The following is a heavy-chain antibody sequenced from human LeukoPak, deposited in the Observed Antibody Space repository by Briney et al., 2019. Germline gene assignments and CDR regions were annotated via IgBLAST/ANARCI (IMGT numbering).Heavy chain of an antibody. CDR2: VSGSGGST. D-gene: IGHD5-18*01. CDR3: AKGAASRGYTYVAN. V-gene: IGHV3-23*01. CDR1: AFTFRSYA. J-gene: IGHJ4*02. Sequence: GGPLGLSCAASAFTFRSYAMIWVRQAPGKGLEWVSTVSGSGGSTYYADSVKGRFTISRDNSNNTLYLQMNSLRAEDTAVYYCAKGAASRGYTYVANWGQGTLVSVSS.